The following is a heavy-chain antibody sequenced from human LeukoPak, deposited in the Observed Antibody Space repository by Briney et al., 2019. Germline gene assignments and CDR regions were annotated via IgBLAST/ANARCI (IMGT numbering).Heavy chain of an antibody. D-gene: IGHD1-26*01. CDR3: ARDSPNSAVGY. CDR1: GGSISSYS. J-gene: IGHJ4*02. V-gene: IGHV4-4*07. Sequence: PSETLSLTCTVSGGSISSYSWNWIRQSAGKGLEWIGRIYSTGGTDYDPSLKSRVTMSVDTSKNQFSLKLSSVTAADTAVYYCARDSPNSAVGYWGQGTLVTVSS. CDR2: IYSTGGT.